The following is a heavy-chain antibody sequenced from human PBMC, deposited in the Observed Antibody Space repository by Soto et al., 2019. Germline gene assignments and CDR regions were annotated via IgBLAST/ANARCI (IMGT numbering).Heavy chain of an antibody. J-gene: IGHJ3*02. CDR1: GGSFSGYY. CDR3: ARAKSIAAQRRAFDI. Sequence: PSETLSLTCAVYGGSFSGYYWSWIRQPPGKGLEWIGEINHSGSTNYNPSLKSRVTISVDTSKNQFSLKLSSVTAADTAVYYCARAKSIAAQRRAFDIWGKGTMVTVSS. CDR2: INHSGST. V-gene: IGHV4-34*01. D-gene: IGHD6-6*01.